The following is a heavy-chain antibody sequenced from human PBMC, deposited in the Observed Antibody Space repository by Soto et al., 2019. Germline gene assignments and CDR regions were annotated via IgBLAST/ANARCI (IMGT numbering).Heavy chain of an antibody. J-gene: IGHJ4*02. CDR3: ARRGGGDYLFDS. CDR2: LFYSGGT. Sequence: QLQLQESGPGLVKPSETLSLTCSVSGDSISTRNYYWGWIRQPPGKGLEWIGHLFYSGGTYYNPSLKSRVSISVDTSNNEFSLKLTSITAAETAIYCCARRGGGDYLFDSWGQGILVTVSS. CDR1: GDSISTRNYY. V-gene: IGHV4-39*07. D-gene: IGHD4-17*01.